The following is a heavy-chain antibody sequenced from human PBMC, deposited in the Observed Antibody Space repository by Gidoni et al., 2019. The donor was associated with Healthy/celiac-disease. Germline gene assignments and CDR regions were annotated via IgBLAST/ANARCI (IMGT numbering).Heavy chain of an antibody. V-gene: IGHV4-31*03. J-gene: IGHJ4*02. CDR3: ARQDYGDYRFDY. Sequence: QVQLQESGPGLVKPSQTLSLTCTVSGGSISSGGYYWSWIRQHPGKGLEWIGYIYYSGSTYYNPALKSRVTISVDTSKNQFSLKLSSVTAADTAVYYCARQDYGDYRFDYWGQGTLVTVSS. CDR1: GGSISSGGYY. CDR2: IYYSGST. D-gene: IGHD4-17*01.